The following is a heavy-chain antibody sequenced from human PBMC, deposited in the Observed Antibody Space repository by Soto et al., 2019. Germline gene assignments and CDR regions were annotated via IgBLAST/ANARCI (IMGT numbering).Heavy chain of an antibody. D-gene: IGHD2-8*01. V-gene: IGHV4-34*01. CDR3: ARVTICVGYCTTFDY. J-gene: IGHJ4*02. CDR2: INHSGST. Sequence: SETLSLTCAVYGGSFSGYYWSWIRQPPGKGLEWIGEINHSGSTNYNPSLKSRVTISVDTSKNQFSLKLSSVTAADTAVYYCARVTICVGYCTTFDYWGQGTLVTVSS. CDR1: GGSFSGYY.